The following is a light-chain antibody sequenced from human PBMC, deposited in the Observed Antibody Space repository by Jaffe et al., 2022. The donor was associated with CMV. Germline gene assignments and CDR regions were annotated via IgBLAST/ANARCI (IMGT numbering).Light chain of an antibody. Sequence: QSALTQPASVSGSPGQSITISCTGTSSDVGGYNYVSWYQQHPGKAPKLMIYDVTNRPSGVSDRFSASKSGKTASLTISGLQAEDEAIYYCSSYTSSSAPGVFGGGTTLTVL. CDR3: SSYTSSSAPGV. V-gene: IGLV2-14*03. CDR1: SSDVGGYNY. J-gene: IGLJ3*02. CDR2: DVT.